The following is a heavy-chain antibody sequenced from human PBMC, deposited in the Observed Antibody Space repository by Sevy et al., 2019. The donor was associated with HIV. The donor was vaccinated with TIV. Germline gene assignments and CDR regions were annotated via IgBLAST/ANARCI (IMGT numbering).Heavy chain of an antibody. J-gene: IGHJ1*01. CDR2: IYYSGST. D-gene: IGHD2-2*01. V-gene: IGHV4-39*01. CDR1: GGSISSSSYY. Sequence: SETLSLTCTVSGGSISSSSYYWGWIRQPPGQGLEWIGSIYYSGSTYYNPSLKSRVTISVDTSKNQFSLKLSSVTAADTAVYYCARPRYCSSTSCYDRYFQHWGQGTLVTVSS. CDR3: ARPRYCSSTSCYDRYFQH.